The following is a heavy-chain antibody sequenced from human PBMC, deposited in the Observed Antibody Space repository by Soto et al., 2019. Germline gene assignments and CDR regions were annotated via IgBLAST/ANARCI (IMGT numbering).Heavy chain of an antibody. V-gene: IGHV1-45*02. CDR1: GNTFSYRY. D-gene: IGHD1-26*01. CDR3: ASGGAGSGPFTWELPDH. J-gene: IGHJ4*02. Sequence: QMQLVQSGAEVTKTGSSVTVSCQALGNTFSYRYLHWVRQAPGQAPEWMGWIAPFSGDVHYAQKFQERVTLTRDRSINTAYMRMSSLRSEDTAIYFCASGGAGSGPFTWELPDHWGQGTLVTVSS. CDR2: IAPFSGDV.